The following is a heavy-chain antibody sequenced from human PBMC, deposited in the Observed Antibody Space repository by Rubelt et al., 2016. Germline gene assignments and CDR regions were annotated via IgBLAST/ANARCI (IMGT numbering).Heavy chain of an antibody. CDR3: AREVGYSYGPYYYYGMDV. Sequence: GGGLVQPGGSLRLSCAASGFTLSSFSMNWVRQTPGKGLEWVSYSSRNSRTIYNVDSVKGRFTISRDNSKNTLYLQMNSLRAEDTAVYYCAREVGYSYGPYYYYGMDVWGQGTTVTVSS. CDR2: SSRNSRTI. V-gene: IGHV3-48*01. D-gene: IGHD5-18*01. J-gene: IGHJ6*02. CDR1: GFTLSSFS.